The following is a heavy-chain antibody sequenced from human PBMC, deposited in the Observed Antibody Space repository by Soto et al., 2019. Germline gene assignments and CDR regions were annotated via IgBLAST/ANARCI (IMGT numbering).Heavy chain of an antibody. V-gene: IGHV1-2*02. Sequence: ASVKVSCKASGYTFTGFYMHWVRQAPGQGLEWMGWINPNSGGTSYAQKFQGRVTMTRDTSISTVSMELNRLRSDDTAVYYCARHLAGDDYFDYWGQGTLVTVSS. CDR1: GYTFTGFY. CDR2: INPNSGGT. D-gene: IGHD6-19*01. J-gene: IGHJ4*02. CDR3: ARHLAGDDYFDY.